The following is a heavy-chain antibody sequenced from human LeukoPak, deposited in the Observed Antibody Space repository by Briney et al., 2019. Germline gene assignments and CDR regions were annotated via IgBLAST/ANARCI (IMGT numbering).Heavy chain of an antibody. D-gene: IGHD2-2*01. V-gene: IGHV4-39*07. CDR3: ARGHIVVVPAAWSYYYYYYMDV. J-gene: IGHJ6*03. Sequence: PSETLSLTCTVSGGSISSSNYYWGWLRQPPGKGLEWIGEINHSGSTNYNPSLKSRVTISVDTSKNQFSLKLSSVTAADTAVYYCARGHIVVVPAAWSYYYYYYMDVWGKGTTVTVSS. CDR1: GGSISSSNYY. CDR2: INHSGST.